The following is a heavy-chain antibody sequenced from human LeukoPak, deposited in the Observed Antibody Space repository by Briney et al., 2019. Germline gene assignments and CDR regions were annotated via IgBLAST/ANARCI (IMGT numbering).Heavy chain of an antibody. V-gene: IGHV4-34*01. CDR1: GGSFSGYY. J-gene: IGHJ4*02. Sequence: PSETLSLTCAVYGGSFSGYYWSWIRQPPGKGLEWIGEINHSGSTNYNPSLKSRVTISVDTSKNQFSLKLSSVTAADTAVCYCARGYSNWDYWGQGTLVTVSS. D-gene: IGHD4-11*01. CDR2: INHSGST. CDR3: ARGYSNWDY.